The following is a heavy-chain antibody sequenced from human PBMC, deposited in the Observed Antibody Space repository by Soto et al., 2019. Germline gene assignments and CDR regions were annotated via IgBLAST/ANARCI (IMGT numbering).Heavy chain of an antibody. CDR3: ARCGRGEYYYYGMDV. J-gene: IGHJ6*02. V-gene: IGHV4-31*03. CDR1: GGSISSGGYY. D-gene: IGHD2-15*01. CDR2: IYYSGST. Sequence: QVQLQESGPGLVKPSQTLSLTCTVSGGSISSGGYYWGWIRQHPGKGLEWIGYIYYSGSTYYNPSLKSRVTISVDTSKNQFSLKLSSVTAADTAVYYCARCGRGEYYYYGMDVWGQGTTVTVSS.